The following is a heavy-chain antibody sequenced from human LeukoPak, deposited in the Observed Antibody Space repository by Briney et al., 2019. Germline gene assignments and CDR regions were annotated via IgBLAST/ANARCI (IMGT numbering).Heavy chain of an antibody. CDR1: GASIGSTTYY. V-gene: IGHV4-39*01. CDR3: ATHRRPGSGGYGNAFEI. CDR2: IYDGGST. Sequence: PSETLSLTCTVSGASIGSTTYYWDWFRQPPGKGLEWIGNIYDGGSTHYNPSLKSRLTMSVDTSKNHFSLRLNSVTAADTAIYYCATHRRPGSGGYGNAFEIWGQGTMITVSS. D-gene: IGHD5-12*01. J-gene: IGHJ3*02.